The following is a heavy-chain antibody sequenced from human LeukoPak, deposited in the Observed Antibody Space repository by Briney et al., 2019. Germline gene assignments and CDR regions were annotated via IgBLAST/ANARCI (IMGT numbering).Heavy chain of an antibody. Sequence: GGSLRLSCAASGFTFRSYAMHWVRQAPGKGLEWVAVISYDGNNKYYADSVKGRFTISRDNSKNTLYLQMNSLRAEDTAVYYCARDLLTVAPSYWGQGTLVTVSS. J-gene: IGHJ4*02. CDR2: ISYDGNNK. CDR1: GFTFRSYA. V-gene: IGHV3-30-3*01. CDR3: ARDLLTVAPSY. D-gene: IGHD4-23*01.